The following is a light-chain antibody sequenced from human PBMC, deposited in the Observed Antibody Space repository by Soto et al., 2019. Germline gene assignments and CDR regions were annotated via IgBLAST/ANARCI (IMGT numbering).Light chain of an antibody. Sequence: EIVMTQSPATLSVSPGERATLSCRASQSVSSKLAWYQQKPGQAPRLLIYSVSTRATGIPARFSGSGSGTEFTLTISSLQSEDFAVYYCQQYNNWQPYTFGQGTKLEIK. CDR3: QQYNNWQPYT. CDR2: SVS. CDR1: QSVSSK. J-gene: IGKJ2*01. V-gene: IGKV3-15*01.